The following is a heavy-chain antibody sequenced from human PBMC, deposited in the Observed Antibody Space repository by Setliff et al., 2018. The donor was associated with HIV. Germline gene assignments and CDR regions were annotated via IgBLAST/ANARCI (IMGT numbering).Heavy chain of an antibody. Sequence: ASVKVSCKTSGYIFTSYYMQWVRQAPGQGLEWMGIINPSGGSTSYAQKFQGRVTMTRDTSTSTVYMELSSLRSEDTAVYYCARSGRETDLYGLYGVHYFDYRGQGTLVTVSS. CDR2: INPSGGST. CDR1: GYIFTSYY. D-gene: IGHD4-17*01. V-gene: IGHV1-46*01. CDR3: ARSGRETDLYGLYGVHYFDY. J-gene: IGHJ4*02.